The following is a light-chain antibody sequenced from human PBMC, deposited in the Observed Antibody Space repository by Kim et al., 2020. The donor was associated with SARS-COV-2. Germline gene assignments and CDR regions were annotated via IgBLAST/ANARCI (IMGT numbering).Light chain of an antibody. CDR3: QQYNSYPIT. CDR1: QSISSW. CDR2: KAS. J-gene: IGKJ5*01. V-gene: IGKV1-5*03. Sequence: DIQMTQSPPTLSPSVGDSVAITCRASQSISSWLAWYQRKPGKAPRLLINKASTLESGVPSRFSGSGSGTEFTLTITSLQPDDSATYYCQQYNSYPITFGQGTRVEIK.